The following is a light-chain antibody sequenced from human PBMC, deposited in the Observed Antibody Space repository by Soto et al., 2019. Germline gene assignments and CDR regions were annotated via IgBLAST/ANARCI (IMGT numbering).Light chain of an antibody. V-gene: IGKV1-39*01. Sequence: DIQMTQSPSSLSASVGDRVTITCRASQSISSYLNGYQQKPGKAPKLLIYAESSLQSGVTSRFSGSGSETDFTLTISSLQPEDFATYYCQQSYSTLRTFGQGTKVEIK. J-gene: IGKJ1*01. CDR2: AES. CDR3: QQSYSTLRT. CDR1: QSISSY.